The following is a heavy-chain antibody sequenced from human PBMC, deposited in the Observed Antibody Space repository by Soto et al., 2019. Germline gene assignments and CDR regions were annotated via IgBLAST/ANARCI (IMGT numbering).Heavy chain of an antibody. CDR3: AKNGDFDYDAFDV. CDR2: ITGNSARI. V-gene: IGHV3-23*01. Sequence: EVHLLQSGGGVVQPGGSLRLSCAGSDSTIRRYAMSWVRQAPGKGREWVLGITGNSARIYYADSVRGRFTISRDNSKNTLYLQMDTLRAEDTAIYYCAKNGDFDYDAFDVWGQGTVVTVSS. CDR1: DSTIRRYA. D-gene: IGHD3-16*01. J-gene: IGHJ3*01.